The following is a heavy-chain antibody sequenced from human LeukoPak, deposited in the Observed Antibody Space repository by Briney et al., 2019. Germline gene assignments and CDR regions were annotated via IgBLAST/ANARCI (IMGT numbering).Heavy chain of an antibody. CDR1: GGSISSDY. CDR2: ISASGST. V-gene: IGHV4-4*07. J-gene: IGHJ4*02. Sequence: PSGTLSLTCTVSGGSISSDYWSWIRQPAGKGLEWIGRISASGSTNYSPSLKSRVTMSVDTSKNQFSLKLSSVTAADTAVYYCARDGDYVRGTREFWGQGTLVTVSS. D-gene: IGHD3-10*02. CDR3: ARDGDYVRGTREF.